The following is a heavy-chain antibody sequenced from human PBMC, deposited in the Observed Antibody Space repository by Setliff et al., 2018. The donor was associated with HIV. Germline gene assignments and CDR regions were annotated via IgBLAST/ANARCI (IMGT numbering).Heavy chain of an antibody. CDR2: IIPMYNIP. CDR3: ARESACSSTSCPKVLDY. D-gene: IGHD2-2*01. J-gene: IGHJ4*02. Sequence: SVKVSCKTSGGTLSNYVITWVRQAPGQGLEWMGMIIPMYNIPAYAQKFQGRVTFTADESTSTAYMELSSLSSEDTAVYYCARESACSSTSCPKVLDYWGQGTLVTVSS. CDR1: GGTLSNYV. V-gene: IGHV1-69*13.